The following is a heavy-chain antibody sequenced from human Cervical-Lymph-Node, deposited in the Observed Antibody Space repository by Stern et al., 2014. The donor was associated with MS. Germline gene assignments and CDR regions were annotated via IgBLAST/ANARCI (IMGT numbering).Heavy chain of an antibody. J-gene: IGHJ6*02. CDR1: GFSLSTSGVG. V-gene: IGHV2-5*02. Sequence: QVNLKASGPTLVKPRQTLTLSCTFSGFSLSTSGVGLGRIRQPPGKALEWLAVIYWGDDERYSPSLNSRLTFTKKTSQNQVALTMANMDPVDKATYYCADTTVTFDEAYGLDVWGQGTTVTVSS. CDR3: ADTTVTFDEAYGLDV. CDR2: IYWGDDE. D-gene: IGHD4-17*01.